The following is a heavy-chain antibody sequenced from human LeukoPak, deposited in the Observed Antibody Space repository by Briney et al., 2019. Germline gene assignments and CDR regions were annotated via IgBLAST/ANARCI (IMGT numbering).Heavy chain of an antibody. CDR2: INHSGST. Sequence: SETLSLTCAVYGGSFSGYYWSWIRQPPGKGLEWIGEINHSGSTNYNPSLKSRVTVSVDTSKNQFSLKLSSVTAADTAVYYCARSRRASSSFEYWGQGTLVTVSS. CDR3: ARSRRASSSFEY. CDR1: GGSFSGYY. D-gene: IGHD6-13*01. J-gene: IGHJ4*02. V-gene: IGHV4-34*01.